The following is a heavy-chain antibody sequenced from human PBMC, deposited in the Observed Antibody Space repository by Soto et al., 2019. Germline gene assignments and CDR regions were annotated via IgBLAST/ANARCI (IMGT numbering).Heavy chain of an antibody. D-gene: IGHD4-17*01. CDR2: IIPIFGTA. CDR1: GGTFSSYA. J-gene: IGHJ6*02. CDR3: ARGTTTVTTLFYHYYGMDV. Sequence: SVKVSCKSSGGTFSSYAISWVRQAPGQGLEWMGGIIPIFGTANYAQKFQGRVTITADESTSTAYMELSSLRSEDTAVYYCARGTTTVTTLFYHYYGMDVWGQGTTVTVSS. V-gene: IGHV1-69*13.